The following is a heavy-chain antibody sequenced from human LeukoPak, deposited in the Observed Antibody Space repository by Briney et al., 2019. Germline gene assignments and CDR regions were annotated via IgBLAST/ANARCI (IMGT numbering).Heavy chain of an antibody. CDR3: ARDRWQQLVYYYYYMDV. V-gene: IGHV4-39*07. Sequence: SETLSLTCTVSGGSISSSSYYWGWIRQPPGKGLEWIGNIYYSGSTYYNPSLKSRVTISVDTSKNQFSLKLSSVTAADTAVYYCARDRWQQLVYYYYYMDVWGEGTTVTVSS. J-gene: IGHJ6*03. CDR1: GGSISSSSYY. CDR2: IYYSGST. D-gene: IGHD6-13*01.